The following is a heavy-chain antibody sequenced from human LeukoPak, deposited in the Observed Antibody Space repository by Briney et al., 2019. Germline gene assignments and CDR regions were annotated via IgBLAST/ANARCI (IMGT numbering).Heavy chain of an antibody. CDR2: ISSSGYYI. CDR3: ARDIATAGHLAFDY. V-gene: IGHV3-21*01. CDR1: GFTFSTYT. D-gene: IGHD6-13*01. J-gene: IGHJ4*02. Sequence: GGSLRLSCAASGFTFSTYTMNWVRQAPGKGLGWVSSISSSGYYIYYADSVKGRFTISRDNAKNSLYLQMNSLRAEDTAVYYCARDIATAGHLAFDYWGQGILVTVSS.